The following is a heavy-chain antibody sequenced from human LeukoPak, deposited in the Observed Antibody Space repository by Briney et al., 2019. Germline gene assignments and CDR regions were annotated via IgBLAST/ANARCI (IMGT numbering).Heavy chain of an antibody. CDR2: IKQDGSEK. V-gene: IGHV3-7*01. CDR3: SKEKSTVLTPGVDY. J-gene: IGHJ4*02. CDR1: GFTFSSYW. D-gene: IGHD4-23*01. Sequence: PGGSPRLSCAASGFTFSSYWMSWVRQAPGKGLEWVANIKQDGSEKYYVDSVKGRFTISRDNAKNSLYLQMNSLRAEDAAVYYCSKEKSTVLTPGVDYWGQGTLVTVSS.